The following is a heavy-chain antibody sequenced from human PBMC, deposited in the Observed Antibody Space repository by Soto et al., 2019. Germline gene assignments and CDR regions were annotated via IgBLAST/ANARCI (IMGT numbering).Heavy chain of an antibody. CDR2: ISYPGTT. CDR3: ARGGVMVTDNWLDP. CDR1: NDSISNYY. Sequence: QVHLHESGPGLVKPSETLSLTCTVSNDSISNYYWNWIRQSPGQGLEWIGYISYPGTTNYNPSLKSRVAISLDTSKKQFALPLSSVTAADTAVYFCARGGVMVTDNWLDPWGQGTLVTVSS. V-gene: IGHV4-59*08. J-gene: IGHJ5*02. D-gene: IGHD2-21*02.